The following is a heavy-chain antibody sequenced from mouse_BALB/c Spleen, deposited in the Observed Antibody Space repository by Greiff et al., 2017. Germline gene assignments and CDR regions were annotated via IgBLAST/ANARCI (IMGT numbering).Heavy chain of an antibody. V-gene: IGHV5-12-1*01. Sequence: EVQGVESGGGLVKPGGSLKLSCAASGFAFSSYDMSWVRQTPEKRLEWVAYISSGGGSTYYPDTVKGRFTISRDNAKNTLYLQMSSLKSEDTAMYYCARYYFDYGGQGTTLTVSS. J-gene: IGHJ2*01. CDR2: ISSGGGST. CDR3: ARYYFDY. CDR1: GFAFSSYD.